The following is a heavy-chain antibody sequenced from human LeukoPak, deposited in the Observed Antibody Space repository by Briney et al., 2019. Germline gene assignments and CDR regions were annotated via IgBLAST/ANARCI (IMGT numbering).Heavy chain of an antibody. J-gene: IGHJ4*02. D-gene: IGHD6-19*01. V-gene: IGHV3-23*01. CDR3: AKEDIGGWSRNFDY. Sequence: PGGSLRLSCAVSGITLSNYGMSWVRQAPGKGLEWVAGISDSGGRTNYADSVKGRFTISRDNSKNTLYLQMNSLRAEDTAVYYCAKEDIGGWSRNFDYWGQGTLVTVSS. CDR1: GITLSNYG. CDR2: ISDSGGRT.